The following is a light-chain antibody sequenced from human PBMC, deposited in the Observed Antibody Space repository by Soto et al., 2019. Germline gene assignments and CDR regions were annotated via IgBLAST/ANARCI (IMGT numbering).Light chain of an antibody. CDR2: EVT. J-gene: IGLJ1*01. CDR3: SSYAGSNNLGV. V-gene: IGLV2-8*01. CDR1: SSDVGAYNY. Sequence: QSVLTQPPSASGSPGQSVTISCTGTSSDVGAYNYVSWYQQHPGKAPKLIIYEVTKRPSGVPDRFSGSKSGNTASLTVSGLKAEDEADYYCSSYAGSNNLGVFGTGTKLTVL.